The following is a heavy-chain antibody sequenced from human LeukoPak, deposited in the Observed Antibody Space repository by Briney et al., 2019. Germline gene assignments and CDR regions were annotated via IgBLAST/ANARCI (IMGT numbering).Heavy chain of an antibody. V-gene: IGHV1-2*06. CDR1: GYTFSDYY. CDR2: ISPNSGGT. Sequence: ASVKVSCKASGYTFSDYYLHWVRLAPGQGLEWMGRISPNSGGTDYAQKLQGKVTMTRDASISTVYMDLNRLRSDDTAIYYCARQLETTSWFDYWGQGTLVIVSS. J-gene: IGHJ4*02. CDR3: ARQLETTSWFDY. D-gene: IGHD2-2*01.